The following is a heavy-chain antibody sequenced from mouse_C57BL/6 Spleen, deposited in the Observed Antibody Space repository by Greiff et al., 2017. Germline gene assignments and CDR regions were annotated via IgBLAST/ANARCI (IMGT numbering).Heavy chain of an antibody. D-gene: IGHD2-3*01. V-gene: IGHV1-50*01. CDR3: ARRELIYDGDYGWFAY. J-gene: IGHJ3*01. Sequence: QVQLQQPGPELVKPGASVKLSCKASGYTFTSYWMQWVKQRPGQGLEWIGEIDPSDSSTNYNQKFKGKATLTVDPSSSTAYMQLSSLTSEDSAVYYCARRELIYDGDYGWFAYWGQGTLVTVSA. CDR1: GYTFTSYW. CDR2: IDPSDSST.